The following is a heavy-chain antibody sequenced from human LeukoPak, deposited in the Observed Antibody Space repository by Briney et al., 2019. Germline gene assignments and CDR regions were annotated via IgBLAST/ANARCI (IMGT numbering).Heavy chain of an antibody. J-gene: IGHJ4*02. V-gene: IGHV3-53*01. CDR2: IYSGGST. CDR1: GFTFSSYS. D-gene: IGHD3-16*01. CDR3: ARDPMGGWYFDY. Sequence: GGSLRLSCAASGFTFSSYSMRWVRQAPGKGLEWGSVIYSGGSTYYSDSVKGRFTISRDNSKNTLYLQMNSLRAEDTAVYYCARDPMGGWYFDYWGQGTLVTVSS.